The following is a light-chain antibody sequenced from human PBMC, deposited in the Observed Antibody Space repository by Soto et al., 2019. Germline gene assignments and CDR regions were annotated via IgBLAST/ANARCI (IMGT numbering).Light chain of an antibody. Sequence: QSVLTQPPSASGTPGQRVTISCSGSNSNIGINTVSWYQQVPGTAPRVLIYADNQRPSGVPDRFSGSKSGTSASLAISWLQSEDEAAYYCVAWDDTLNGRYVFGTGTKVTVL. J-gene: IGLJ1*01. CDR1: NSNIGINT. CDR3: VAWDDTLNGRYV. CDR2: ADN. V-gene: IGLV1-44*01.